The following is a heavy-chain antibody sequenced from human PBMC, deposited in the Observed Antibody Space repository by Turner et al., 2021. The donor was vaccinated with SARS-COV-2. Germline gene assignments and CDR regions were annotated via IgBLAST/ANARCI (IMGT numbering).Heavy chain of an antibody. CDR3: ARCLGFDWLFPFDY. CDR1: GGTFSSYS. V-gene: IGHV1-69*01. Sequence: QVQLVQSGAEVKTPGSSVKVSCTASGGTFSSYSISWVRQAPGQGLEGMGGISHNLGKANYAQKVKGRVTMTGDESKSTDYMEMSSLRAEDTAVYYCARCLGFDWLFPFDYWGQGTLVTVSS. D-gene: IGHD3-9*01. CDR2: ISHNLGKA. J-gene: IGHJ4*02.